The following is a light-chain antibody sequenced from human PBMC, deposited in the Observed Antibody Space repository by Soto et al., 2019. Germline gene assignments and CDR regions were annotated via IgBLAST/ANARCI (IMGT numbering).Light chain of an antibody. Sequence: EIVMTQSPVTLSVSPGERATLSCRASQSVSINLAWFQQKPGQAPRLLIHGASTRATGIPARFSGSGSGTEFTLTISSLQSEDFAVYYCQQYDDWPRTFGRGTKVDIK. CDR3: QQYDDWPRT. J-gene: IGKJ1*01. V-gene: IGKV3-15*01. CDR1: QSVSIN. CDR2: GAS.